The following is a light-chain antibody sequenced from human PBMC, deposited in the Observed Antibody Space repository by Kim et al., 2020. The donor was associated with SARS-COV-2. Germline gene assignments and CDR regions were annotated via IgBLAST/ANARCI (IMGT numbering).Light chain of an antibody. Sequence: QSVTISGTGTTSDVGNNNYVSWYQRLPDKAPRLIIYDVNKRPSGVPDRFSGSRSGNTASLTVSRLQADDEAEYYCCSYTGRFNYVVFGGGTQLTVL. CDR2: DVN. V-gene: IGLV2-11*03. CDR3: CSYTGRFNYVV. CDR1: TSDVGNNNY. J-gene: IGLJ2*01.